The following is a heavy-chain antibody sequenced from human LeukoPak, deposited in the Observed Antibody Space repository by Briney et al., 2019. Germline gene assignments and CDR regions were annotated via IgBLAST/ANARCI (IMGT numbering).Heavy chain of an antibody. D-gene: IGHD6-19*01. Sequence: GASVKVSCKASGYTFTSYDINWVRQATGQGLEWMGWMNPNSGNTGYAQKFQGRVTMTRNTSISTAYMELGSLRSEDTAVYYCARGIQWLAYYYYYGMDVWGQGTTVTVSS. CDR2: MNPNSGNT. J-gene: IGHJ6*02. V-gene: IGHV1-8*01. CDR1: GYTFTSYD. CDR3: ARGIQWLAYYYYYGMDV.